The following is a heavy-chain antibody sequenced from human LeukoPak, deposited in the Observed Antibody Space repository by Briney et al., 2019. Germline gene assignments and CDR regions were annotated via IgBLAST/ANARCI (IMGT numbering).Heavy chain of an antibody. J-gene: IGHJ4*02. CDR3: AKRGVVIRVILVGFHKEAYYFDS. Sequence: GGSLRLSCAASGFTFDDYAMHWVRQSPEKGLEWVSGITWNSATIDYADSVKGRFTISRDNAKNSLYLQMNSLGAEDTAVYFCAKRGVVIRVILVGFHKEAYYFDSWGQGALVTVSS. CDR1: GFTFDDYA. CDR2: ITWNSATI. V-gene: IGHV3-9*01. D-gene: IGHD3-22*01.